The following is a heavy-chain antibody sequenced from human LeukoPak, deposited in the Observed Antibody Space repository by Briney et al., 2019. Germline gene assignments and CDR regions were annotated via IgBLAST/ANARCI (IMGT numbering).Heavy chain of an antibody. CDR1: GFSLSTSGVG. CDR3: AHRSIAARVHGPRFDY. CDR2: IYWDDDK. J-gene: IGHJ4*02. D-gene: IGHD6-6*01. V-gene: IGHV2-5*02. Sequence: ESGPTLVKPTQTLTLTCTFSGFSLSTSGVGVGWIRQPPGKALEWLALIYWDDDKRYSPSLKSRLTITKDTSKNQVVLTMTNMDPVDTATYYCAHRSIAARVHGPRFDYSGQGTLVTVSS.